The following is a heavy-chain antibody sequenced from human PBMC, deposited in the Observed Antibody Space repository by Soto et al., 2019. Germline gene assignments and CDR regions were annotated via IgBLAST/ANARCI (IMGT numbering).Heavy chain of an antibody. V-gene: IGHV3-30-3*01. Sequence: QAGGSLRLSCAASGFTFSSYAMHWVRQAPGKGLEWVAVISYDGSNKYYADSVKGRFTISRDNSKNTLYLQMNSLRAEDTAVYYCARAGRLYNWFDPWGQGTLVTVSS. CDR1: GFTFSSYA. D-gene: IGHD1-26*01. J-gene: IGHJ5*02. CDR2: ISYDGSNK. CDR3: ARAGRLYNWFDP.